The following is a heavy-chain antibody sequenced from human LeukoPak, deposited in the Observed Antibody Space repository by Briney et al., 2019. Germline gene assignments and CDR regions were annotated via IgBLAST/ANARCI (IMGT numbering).Heavy chain of an antibody. CDR2: IFYTGST. CDR1: GGSFYSSAYY. V-gene: IGHV4-39*07. CDR3: ARDVGYYGSGSYSLYWFDP. J-gene: IGHJ5*02. D-gene: IGHD3-10*01. Sequence: SETLSLTCTVSGGSFYSSAYYWAWIRQPPGKGLEWIGSIFYTGSTYYNPSVESRVTISIDTSKSQFSLKLSSVTAADTAVYYCARDVGYYGSGSYSLYWFDPWGQGTLITVSS.